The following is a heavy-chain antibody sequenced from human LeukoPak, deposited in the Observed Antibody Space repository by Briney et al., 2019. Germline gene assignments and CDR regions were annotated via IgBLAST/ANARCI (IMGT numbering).Heavy chain of an antibody. CDR1: GFTFSRYG. Sequence: GGSLRLSCAASGFTFSRYGMHWVRQAPGKGLEWVAVVSDDGRYEYYGDSVKGRFTISRDNSKNTLYLQMNSLRDEDTAVYYCAKAGGLRWLPFDPWGQGTLVTVSS. J-gene: IGHJ5*02. V-gene: IGHV3-30*18. CDR3: AKAGGLRWLPFDP. D-gene: IGHD4-23*01. CDR2: VSDDGRYE.